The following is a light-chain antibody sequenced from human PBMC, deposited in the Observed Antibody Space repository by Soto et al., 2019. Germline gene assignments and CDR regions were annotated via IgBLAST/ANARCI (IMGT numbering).Light chain of an antibody. CDR2: EVT. Sequence: QSALTQPPSASGSPGQSVTISCTGTSSDVGGYNYVSWYQQHPGKAPKLMVYEVTKRPSGVPDRFSGSKSGNTASLTVSGLQAEDEADYYCSSYAGSTNHVVFGGGTKLTVL. CDR1: SSDVGGYNY. J-gene: IGLJ2*01. CDR3: SSYAGSTNHVV. V-gene: IGLV2-8*01.